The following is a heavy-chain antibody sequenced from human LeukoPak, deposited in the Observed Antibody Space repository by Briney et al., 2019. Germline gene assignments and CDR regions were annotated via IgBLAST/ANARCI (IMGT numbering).Heavy chain of an antibody. D-gene: IGHD3-10*01. CDR1: GGSISSYH. V-gene: IGHV4-59*08. J-gene: IGHJ4*02. Sequence: PSETLSLTCTVSGGSISSYHWSWIRQPPGKGLEWIGYIYYSGSTNYNPSLKSRVTISVDTSKNQFSLKLSSVTAADTAVYYCARESDSMVRGVIIGWGQGTLVTVSS. CDR3: ARESDSMVRGVIIG. CDR2: IYYSGST.